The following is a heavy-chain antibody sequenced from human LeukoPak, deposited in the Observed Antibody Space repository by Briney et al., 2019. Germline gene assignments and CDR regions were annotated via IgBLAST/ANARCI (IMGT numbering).Heavy chain of an antibody. D-gene: IGHD2-2*01. J-gene: IGHJ3*02. V-gene: IGHV3-48*02. CDR1: GFTFSSYS. Sequence: GGSLRLSCAASGFTFSSYSINWVRQAPRKGLEWVSYISSGSSTIYYADSVKGRFTISRDNAKNSLYLQMNSLRDEDTAVYYCARGACSSTSCSDVFDIWGQGTMVTVSS. CDR2: ISSGSSTI. CDR3: ARGACSSTSCSDVFDI.